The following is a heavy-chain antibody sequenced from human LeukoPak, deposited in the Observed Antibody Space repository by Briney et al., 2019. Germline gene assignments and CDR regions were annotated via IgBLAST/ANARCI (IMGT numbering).Heavy chain of an antibody. V-gene: IGHV5-51*01. CDR3: ARAGGPYSNSDY. J-gene: IGHJ4*01. CDR2: IYPGDSDT. D-gene: IGHD6-13*01. CDR1: GYSYPTYW. Sequence: GESLKMSCKGSGYSYPTYWIGWVRQMPGRGLGWMGIIYPGDSDTRYSPSFQGQVTISVDKSISTAYLQWSSLKASDTAMYYCARAGGPYSNSDYWGQGTLVTFSS.